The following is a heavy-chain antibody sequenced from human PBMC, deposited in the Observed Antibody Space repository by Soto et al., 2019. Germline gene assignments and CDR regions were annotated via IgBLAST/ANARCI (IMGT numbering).Heavy chain of an antibody. CDR1: GFTFSSYW. CDR2: IKQDGSEK. J-gene: IGHJ6*02. D-gene: IGHD6-13*01. CDR3: ARIASPGRAGEV. V-gene: IGHV3-7*01. Sequence: EVQLVESGGGLVQPGGSLRLSCADSGFTFSSYWMSWVRQAPVKGLEWVGNIKQDGSEKNYVDSVKGRFTISRDNAKNSLYLKMNSRRAEDRAVYYCARIASPGRAGEVWGQGTTVVVSS.